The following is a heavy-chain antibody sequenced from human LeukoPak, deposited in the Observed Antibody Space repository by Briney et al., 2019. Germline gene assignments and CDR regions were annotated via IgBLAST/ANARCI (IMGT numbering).Heavy chain of an antibody. D-gene: IGHD3-22*01. CDR1: GYTLTELS. CDR3: ARVTYYDEDY. CDR2: INPNSGGT. V-gene: IGHV1-2*02. Sequence: ASVKVSCKVSGYTLTELSMHWVRQAPGKGLEWMGWINPNSGGTNYAQKFQGRVTMTRDTSISTAYMELSRLRSDDTAVYYCARVTYYDEDYWGQGTLVTVSS. J-gene: IGHJ4*02.